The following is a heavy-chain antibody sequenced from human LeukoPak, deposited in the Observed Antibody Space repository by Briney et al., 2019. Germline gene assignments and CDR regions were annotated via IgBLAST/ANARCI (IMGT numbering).Heavy chain of an antibody. CDR2: IYYNWSP. D-gene: IGHD6-13*01. Sequence: SETLSLTCPVSGASISSYYRSWIRQPPGKGLEWIGYIYYNWSPNYKPSLKSRATMSLDTSENQFSLKLTSVTAADTAVYYCARCRGYSSSWARTFDIWGQGTMVTVSS. CDR3: ARCRGYSSSWARTFDI. J-gene: IGHJ3*02. V-gene: IGHV4-59*01. CDR1: GASISSYY.